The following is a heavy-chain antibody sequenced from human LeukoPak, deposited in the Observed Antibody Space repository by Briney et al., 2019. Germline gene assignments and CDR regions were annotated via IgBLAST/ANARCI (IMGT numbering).Heavy chain of an antibody. V-gene: IGHV4-59*01. D-gene: IGHD1-26*01. J-gene: IGHJ3*02. CDR1: GGSISGYY. CDR2: IYYSGST. Sequence: SETLSLTCTVSGGSISGYYWSWIRQPPGKGLEWIGYIYYSGSTSYNPSLKSRVTISVDTSKNQFSLKLSSVTAADTAVYYCAREGARWEPSFSAFDIWGQGTMVTGSS. CDR3: AREGARWEPSFSAFDI.